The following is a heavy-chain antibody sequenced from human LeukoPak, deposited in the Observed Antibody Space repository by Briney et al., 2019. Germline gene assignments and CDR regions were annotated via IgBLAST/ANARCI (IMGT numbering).Heavy chain of an antibody. CDR2: IWYDGSNK. CDR1: GFTFSSYG. J-gene: IGHJ4*02. CDR3: AKDYTTLGYFDY. D-gene: IGHD3-16*01. Sequence: GGSLRLSCAASGFTFSSYGMHWVRQAPGKGLEWVAVIWYDGSNKYYADSVKGRFTISRDNSKNTLYLQMNSLRAEDTAVYYCAKDYTTLGYFDYWGQGTLVTVPS. V-gene: IGHV3-33*06.